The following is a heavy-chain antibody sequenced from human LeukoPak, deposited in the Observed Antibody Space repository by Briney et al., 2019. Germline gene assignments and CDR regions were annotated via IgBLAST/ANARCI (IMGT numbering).Heavy chain of an antibody. CDR3: ARGGDTSSWFDP. J-gene: IGHJ5*02. V-gene: IGHV4-59*01. CDR2: IYHSGKT. D-gene: IGHD6-13*01. Sequence: PSETLSLTCTVSGDSISNFYWSWIPRPPGKGLVWSGNIYHSGKTKYNPSLKSRVTISIYTSKHQFSLKLTSVTAADTAIYSCARGGDTSSWFDPWGQGTLVTVAS. CDR1: GDSISNFY.